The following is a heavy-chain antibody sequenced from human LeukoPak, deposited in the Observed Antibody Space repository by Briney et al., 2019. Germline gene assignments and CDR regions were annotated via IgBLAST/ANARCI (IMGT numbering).Heavy chain of an antibody. D-gene: IGHD3-22*01. CDR2: INPNDGST. V-gene: IGHV1-46*01. J-gene: IGHJ4*02. CDR3: ARGTQIDSSVYYAGHFDY. CDR1: GYTFTAYH. Sequence: GASVRLSCKASGYTFTAYHMHWVRQAPGQGLEWMGIINPNDGSTNYAQRFQGRVTMTRDRSTSTVYMELSSLRSEDTAVYYYARGTQIDSSVYYAGHFDYWGQGTLVTVSS.